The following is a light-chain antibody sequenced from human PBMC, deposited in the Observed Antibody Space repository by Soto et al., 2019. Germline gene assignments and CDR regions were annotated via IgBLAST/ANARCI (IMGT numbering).Light chain of an antibody. CDR2: KAS. CDR3: QQYNSYPPT. V-gene: IGKV1-5*03. J-gene: IGKJ1*01. CDR1: QTLDSW. Sequence: DIQRAQSPSTLSASVGGRVTITCRSSQTLDSWLAWYQQRPGKPPRLLIYKASTWASGVPSMFSGSGSGTEFTLTISILQPDDFATYYSQQYNSYPPTFGQGTKADI.